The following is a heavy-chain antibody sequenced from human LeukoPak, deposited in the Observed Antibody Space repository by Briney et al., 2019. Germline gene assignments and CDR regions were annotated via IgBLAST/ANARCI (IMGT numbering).Heavy chain of an antibody. CDR1: GNTFTSYA. J-gene: IGHJ4*02. V-gene: IGHV1-18*01. CDR3: ARNSTVTTPPFHY. D-gene: IGHD4-17*01. Sequence: ASVKVSCKASGNTFTSYAINWVRQAPGQGLEWMGWISAYNGNTNYAQKLQGRVTTTTDTSTSTAYMELRSLRSDDTAVYYCARNSTVTTPPFHYWGQGTLVTVSS. CDR2: ISAYNGNT.